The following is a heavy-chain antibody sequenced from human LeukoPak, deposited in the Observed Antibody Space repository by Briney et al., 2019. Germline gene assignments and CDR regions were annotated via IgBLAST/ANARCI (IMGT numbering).Heavy chain of an antibody. CDR2: IRSKANSYAT. Sequence: GGSLRLSCAASGFTLSGSAMHWVRQASGKGLEWVGRIRSKANSYATAYAASVKGRFTISRDDSKNTAYLQMNSLKTEDTAVYYCTMYYDILTGYSTYYFDYWGQGTLVTVSS. D-gene: IGHD3-9*01. CDR1: GFTLSGSA. J-gene: IGHJ4*02. CDR3: TMYYDILTGYSTYYFDY. V-gene: IGHV3-73*01.